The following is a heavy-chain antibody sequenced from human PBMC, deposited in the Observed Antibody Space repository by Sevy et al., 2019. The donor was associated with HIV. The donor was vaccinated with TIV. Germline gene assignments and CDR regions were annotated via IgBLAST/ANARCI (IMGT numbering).Heavy chain of an antibody. CDR2: IKQDGSEK. CDR1: GFTFSSYW. D-gene: IGHD6-19*01. J-gene: IGHJ6*03. V-gene: IGHV3-7*01. Sequence: GGSLRLSCAASGFTFSSYWMSWVRQAPGKGLEWVANIKQDGSEKYYVDSVKGRFTISRDNAKNSLYLQMNSLRAEDTAVYYGARGAAGTRESYYYYMDVWGKGTTVTVSS. CDR3: ARGAAGTRESYYYYMDV.